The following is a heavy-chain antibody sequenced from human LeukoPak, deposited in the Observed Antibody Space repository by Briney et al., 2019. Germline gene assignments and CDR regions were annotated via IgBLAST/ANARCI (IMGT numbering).Heavy chain of an antibody. D-gene: IGHD1-26*01. V-gene: IGHV4-38-2*01. CDR3: ARGLSGSYYPHFDY. CDR2: IYHSGST. J-gene: IGHJ4*02. Sequence: PSETLSLTCAVSGYSISSGYYWGWIRQPPGKGLEWIGSIYHSGSTYYNPSLKSRVTISVGTSKNQFSLKLSSVTAADTAVYYCARGLSGSYYPHFDYWGQGTLVTVSS. CDR1: GYSISSGYY.